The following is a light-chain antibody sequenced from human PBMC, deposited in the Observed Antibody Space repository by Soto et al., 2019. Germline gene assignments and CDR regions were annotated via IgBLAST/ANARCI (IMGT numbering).Light chain of an antibody. CDR3: MQGTHWPPIT. CDR1: QSLVYSDGNTY. CDR2: KVS. Sequence: DVVVTQSPLSLPVTLGQAASISCRSSQSLVYSDGNTYLSWFQQRPGQSPRRLIYKVSNRDSGVPDRFSGSGSSTDFTLKISRVEAEDVGVYYCMQGTHWPPITFGQGTRLEIK. V-gene: IGKV2-30*01. J-gene: IGKJ5*01.